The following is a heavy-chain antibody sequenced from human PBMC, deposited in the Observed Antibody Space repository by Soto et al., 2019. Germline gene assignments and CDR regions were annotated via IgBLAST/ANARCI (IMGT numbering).Heavy chain of an antibody. CDR2: IYYSGST. Sequence: QVQLQESGPGLVKPSQTLSLTCTVSGASISSGGYYWRWIRQYPGKGLEWVGYIYYSGSTYYNPSLKSRVTTSGERSKNQFSLKLSSVTAADTAVYYCASFYDYGAYGDYWCQGTLVTVSS. D-gene: IGHD4-17*01. J-gene: IGHJ4*02. CDR1: GASISSGGYY. V-gene: IGHV4-31*03. CDR3: ASFYDYGAYGDY.